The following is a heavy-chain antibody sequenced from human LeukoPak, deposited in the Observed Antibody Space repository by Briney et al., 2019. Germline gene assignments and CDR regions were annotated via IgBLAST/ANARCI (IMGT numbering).Heavy chain of an antibody. V-gene: IGHV3-23*01. Sequence: PVGSLRLSCAASGFTFSSYAMSWVRQAPGKGLEWVSAISGSGGSTYYADSVKGRLTISRDNSKNTLYLQMNSLRAEDTAVYYCATYGSGSYYNNWFDPWGQGTLVTVSS. D-gene: IGHD3-10*01. CDR3: ATYGSGSYYNNWFDP. J-gene: IGHJ5*02. CDR2: ISGSGGST. CDR1: GFTFSSYA.